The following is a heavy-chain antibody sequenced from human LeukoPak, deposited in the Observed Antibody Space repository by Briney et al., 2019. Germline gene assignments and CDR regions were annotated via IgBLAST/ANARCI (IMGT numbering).Heavy chain of an antibody. D-gene: IGHD1-14*01. V-gene: IGHV5-51*01. CDR3: ARPSHGINDAFDI. CDR1: GYSFTSYW. CDR2: IYPGDSDT. Sequence: GESPKISCKGSGYSFTSYWIGWVRQMPGKGLEWMGIIYPGDSDTRYSPSFQGQVTISADKSISTAYLQWSSLKASDTAMYYCARPSHGINDAFDIWGQGTMVTVSS. J-gene: IGHJ3*02.